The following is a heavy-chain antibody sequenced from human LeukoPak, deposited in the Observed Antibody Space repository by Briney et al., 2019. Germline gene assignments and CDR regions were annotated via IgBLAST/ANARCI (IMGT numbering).Heavy chain of an antibody. Sequence: SETLSLTCTVSGGSISSGSYYWRWIRQPAGKGLEWIGRIYTSGRTNYNPSLKSPFTISVDTSQNPFSLKLSSVTAADTAVYYCAGNYYGSGSYYSEDRYWGQGTLVTVSS. CDR1: GGSISSGSYY. V-gene: IGHV4-61*02. CDR3: AGNYYGSGSYYSEDRY. J-gene: IGHJ4*02. D-gene: IGHD3-10*01. CDR2: IYTSGRT.